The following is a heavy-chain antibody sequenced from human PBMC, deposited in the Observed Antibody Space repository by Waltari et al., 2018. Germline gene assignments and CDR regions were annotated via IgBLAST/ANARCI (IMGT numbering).Heavy chain of an antibody. CDR1: GGTFSSYA. J-gene: IGHJ3*02. CDR2: IIPIFGTA. Sequence: QVQLVQSGAEVKKPGSSVKVSCKASGGTFSSYAISWVRRAPGQGLEWMGGIIPIFGTANYAQKFQGRVTITADESTSTAYMELSSLRSEDTAVYYCVRPPPYSSGWYRSDAFDIWGQGTMVTVSS. V-gene: IGHV1-69*01. D-gene: IGHD6-19*01. CDR3: VRPPPYSSGWYRSDAFDI.